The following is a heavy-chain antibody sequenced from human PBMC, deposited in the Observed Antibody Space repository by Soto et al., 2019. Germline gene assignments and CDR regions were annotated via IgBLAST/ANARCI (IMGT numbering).Heavy chain of an antibody. V-gene: IGHV1-69*01. Sequence: QGQLVQAGGDVKKPGSSVKVSCKASGGTFSSYPISWVRQAPGQGLEWMGGFIPLFGTADYAQKFQGRVTFTADEATSTAYMELSSLRAEDTAVYYCARGGNSDYYYGMNVWGQGTTVTVSS. CDR2: FIPLFGTA. CDR3: ARGGNSDYYYGMNV. D-gene: IGHD2-21*02. J-gene: IGHJ6*02. CDR1: GGTFSSYP.